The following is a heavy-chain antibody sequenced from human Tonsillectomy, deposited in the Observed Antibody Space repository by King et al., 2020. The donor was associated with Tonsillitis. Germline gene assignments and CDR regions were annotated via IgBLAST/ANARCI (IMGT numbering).Heavy chain of an antibody. CDR2: ISGYNGNT. CDR3: ARGRSGTRAAFDI. V-gene: IGHV1-18*01. Sequence: QLVQSGAEVEKPGASVKVSCKASGYNFISYGITWVRQAPGQGLEWMGWISGYNGNTNYAQKFQGRVTMTRDTSTSTDYMELRSLGSDDTAVYYCARGRSGTRAAFDIWGQGTMVTVSS. CDR1: GYNFISYG. J-gene: IGHJ3*02. D-gene: IGHD1-1*01.